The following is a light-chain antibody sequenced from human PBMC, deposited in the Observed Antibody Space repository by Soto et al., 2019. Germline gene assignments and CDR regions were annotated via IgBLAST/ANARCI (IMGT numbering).Light chain of an antibody. J-gene: IGKJ1*01. CDR3: QQYNNWPPDRT. CDR2: GAS. Sequence: EIVMTQSPATLSVSPGERATLSCRASQSVSSNLAWYQQKPGQAPRLLIYGASTSATGIPARFSGSGSGTAFTHTISSLQSEDFAIYFCQQYNNWPPDRTFGQGTKVEIK. V-gene: IGKV3-15*01. CDR1: QSVSSN.